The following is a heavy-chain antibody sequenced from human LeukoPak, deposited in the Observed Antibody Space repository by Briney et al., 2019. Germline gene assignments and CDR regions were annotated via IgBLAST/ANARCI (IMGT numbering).Heavy chain of an antibody. Sequence: ASVKVSCKVSGYTLTELSMHWVRQAPGKGLEWMGGFDPEDGETIYAQKFQGRVTMTEDTSTDTAYMELSSLRSEDTAVHYCATGDAPQRDYGDRGAFDIWGQGTMVTVSS. D-gene: IGHD4-17*01. CDR2: FDPEDGET. CDR1: GYTLTELS. CDR3: ATGDAPQRDYGDRGAFDI. J-gene: IGHJ3*02. V-gene: IGHV1-24*01.